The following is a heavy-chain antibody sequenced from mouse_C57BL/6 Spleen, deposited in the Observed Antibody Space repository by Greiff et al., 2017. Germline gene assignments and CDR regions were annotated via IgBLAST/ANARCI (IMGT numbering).Heavy chain of an antibody. Sequence: EVKLVESGGGLVQPGGSLSLSCAASGFTFTDYYMSWVRQPPGKALEWLGFIRNKANGYTTEYSASVKGRFTISRDNSQSILYLQMNALRAEDSATYYCARDKSSDGWYYFDYWGQGTTLTVSS. D-gene: IGHD1-1*01. CDR1: GFTFTDYY. CDR3: ARDKSSDGWYYFDY. V-gene: IGHV7-3*01. CDR2: IRNKANGYTT. J-gene: IGHJ2*01.